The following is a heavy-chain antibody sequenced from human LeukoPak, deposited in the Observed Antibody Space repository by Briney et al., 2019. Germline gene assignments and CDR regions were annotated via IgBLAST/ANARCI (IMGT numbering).Heavy chain of an antibody. J-gene: IGHJ1*01. CDR3: ARGDDSSGYHIEYFQH. CDR2: IYYSGST. CDR1: GGSISSYY. V-gene: IGHV4-59*01. D-gene: IGHD3-22*01. Sequence: SQTLSLTCTVSGGSISSYYWSWIRQPPGKGLEWIGYIYYSGSTNYNPSLKSRVTISVDTSKNQFSLKLGSVTAADTAVYYCARGDDSSGYHIEYFQHWGQGTLVTVSS.